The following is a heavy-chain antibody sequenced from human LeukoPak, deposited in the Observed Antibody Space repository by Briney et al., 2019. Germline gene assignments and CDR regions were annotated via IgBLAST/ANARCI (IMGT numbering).Heavy chain of an antibody. V-gene: IGHV4-34*01. CDR1: GGSFSGYC. Sequence: SGTLSLTCAVYGGSFSGYCWSWIRQPPGKGLEWIGAINHSGSTNYNPSLKSRVTISVDTSKNQFSLKLSSVTAADTAVYYCARGNGKADYYYYYMDVWGKGTTVTVSS. CDR2: INHSGST. D-gene: IGHD1-14*01. CDR3: ARGNGKADYYYYYMDV. J-gene: IGHJ6*03.